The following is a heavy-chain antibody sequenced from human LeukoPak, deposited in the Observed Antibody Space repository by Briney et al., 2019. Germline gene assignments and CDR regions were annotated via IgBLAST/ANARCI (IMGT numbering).Heavy chain of an antibody. D-gene: IGHD4-17*01. V-gene: IGHV3-38-3*01. Sequence: GGSLRLSCAASGFTVSSNEMSWVRQAPGKGLEWVSSISGGSTYYADSRKGRFTISRDNSKNTLHLQMNSLRAEDTAVYYCARGTTVTKRGFDYWGQGTLVTVSS. CDR2: ISGGST. CDR1: GFTVSSNE. CDR3: ARGTTVTKRGFDY. J-gene: IGHJ4*02.